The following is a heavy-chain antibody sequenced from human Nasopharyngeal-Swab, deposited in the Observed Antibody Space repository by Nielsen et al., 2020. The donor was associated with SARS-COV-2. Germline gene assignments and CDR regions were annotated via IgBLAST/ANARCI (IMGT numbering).Heavy chain of an antibody. CDR2: INTNTGDP. CDR1: GYTFTSYA. D-gene: IGHD3-3*01. CDR3: ARDLRLRFLEWTNWFDP. V-gene: IGHV7-4-1*02. J-gene: IGHJ5*02. Sequence: ASVKVSCKASGYTFTSYAMNWGRQAPGQGLEWMGWINTNTGDPTYAQGSTGRFVFSLDTSVSTAYLQISSLKAEDTAVYYCARDLRLRFLEWTNWFDPWGQGTLVTVSS.